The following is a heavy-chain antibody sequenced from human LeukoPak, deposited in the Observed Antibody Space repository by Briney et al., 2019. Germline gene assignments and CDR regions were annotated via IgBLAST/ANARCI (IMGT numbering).Heavy chain of an antibody. CDR3: ARGLYGDSTSYYFDY. CDR1: GGSISSGGYY. CDR2: INHSGST. Sequence: PSQTLSLTCTVSGGSISSGGYYWSWIRQPPGKGLEWIGEINHSGSTNYNPSLKSRVTISVDTSKNQFSLKLSSVTAADTAVYYCARGLYGDSTSYYFDYWGQGTLVTVSS. J-gene: IGHJ4*02. V-gene: IGHV4-30-2*01. D-gene: IGHD4-17*01.